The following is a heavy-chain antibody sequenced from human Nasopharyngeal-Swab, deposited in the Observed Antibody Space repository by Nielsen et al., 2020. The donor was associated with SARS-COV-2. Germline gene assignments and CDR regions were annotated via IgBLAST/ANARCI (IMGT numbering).Heavy chain of an antibody. CDR3: ARVGRGYCSSTSRYEAFDI. CDR2: IYTSGST. Sequence: SETLSLTCTVSGGSISSYYWSWIRQPAGKGLEWIGRIYTSGSTNYNPSLKSRVTMSVDTSKNQFSLKLSSVTAADTAVYYCARVGRGYCSSTSRYEAFDIWGQGTMVTVSS. V-gene: IGHV4-4*07. J-gene: IGHJ3*02. CDR1: GGSISSYY. D-gene: IGHD2-2*03.